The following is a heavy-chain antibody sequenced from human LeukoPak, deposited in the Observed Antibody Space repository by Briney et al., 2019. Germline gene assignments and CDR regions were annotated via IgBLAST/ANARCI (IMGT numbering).Heavy chain of an antibody. Sequence: SQTLSLTCAVSGGPISSGGYSWSWIRQPPGKGLEWIGYIYHSGSTYYNPSLKSRVTISVDRSKNQFSLKLSSVTAADTAVYYCASRRGGGSGFDYWGQGTLVTVSS. CDR1: GGPISSGGYS. CDR2: IYHSGST. V-gene: IGHV4-30-2*01. D-gene: IGHD3-10*01. J-gene: IGHJ4*02. CDR3: ASRRGGGSGFDY.